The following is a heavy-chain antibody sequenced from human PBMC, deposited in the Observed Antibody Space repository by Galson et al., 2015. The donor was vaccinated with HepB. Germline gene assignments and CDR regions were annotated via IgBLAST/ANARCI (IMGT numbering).Heavy chain of an antibody. V-gene: IGHV3-30*18. CDR3: AKVGGTWIELWFLDN. CDR2: ISYDGSNK. Sequence: SLRLSCAASGFTFSSYGMHWVRQAPGKGLEWVAVISYDGSNKYYADSVKGRFTISRDNSKNTLYLQMNSLRVEDTAVYYCAKVGGTWIELWFLDNWGQGTRVTVSS. D-gene: IGHD5-18*01. J-gene: IGHJ4*02. CDR1: GFTFSSYG.